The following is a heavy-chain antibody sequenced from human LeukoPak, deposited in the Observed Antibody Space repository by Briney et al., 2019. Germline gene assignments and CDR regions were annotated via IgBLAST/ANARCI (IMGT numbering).Heavy chain of an antibody. CDR3: ASLWFGELLMLRKAYFDY. CDR2: IIPILGIA. V-gene: IGHV1-69*04. D-gene: IGHD3-10*01. J-gene: IGHJ4*02. CDR1: GGTFSSYA. Sequence: SVKVSCKASGGTFSSYAISWVRQAPGQGLEWMGRIIPILGIANYAQKFQGRVTITADKSTSTAYMELSSLRSEDTAVYYCASLWFGELLMLRKAYFDYWGQGTLVTVSS.